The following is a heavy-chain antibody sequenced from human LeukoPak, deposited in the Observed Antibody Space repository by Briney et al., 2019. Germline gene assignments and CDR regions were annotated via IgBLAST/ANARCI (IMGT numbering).Heavy chain of an antibody. J-gene: IGHJ4*02. CDR3: ARSPATIFGEDH. Sequence: GGSLRLSCAASGFTFSSYSMNWLRQAPGKGREWVSYISSRSSTIYYADSVKCRVTISRDNANNSLYLQMNSLRAEDTAVYYCARSPATIFGEDHWGQGPLVPVSS. CDR2: ISSRSSTI. D-gene: IGHD3-3*01. CDR1: GFTFSSYS. V-gene: IGHV3-48*01.